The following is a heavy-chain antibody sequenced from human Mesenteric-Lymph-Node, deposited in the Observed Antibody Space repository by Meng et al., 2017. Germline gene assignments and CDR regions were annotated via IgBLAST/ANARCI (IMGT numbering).Heavy chain of an antibody. CDR3: ARGERTTGWFDP. CDR1: GGSVSSGGYY. Sequence: QLHLQQSGPGLGSAADTLSDTCSVSGGSVSSGGYYWNWIRQTPAKALEWIGYFYHSGSTDYNPSLKSRVTILADTSKNQFSLKLSSVTAADTAVYYCARGERTTGWFDPWGQGALVTVSS. D-gene: IGHD1/OR15-1a*01. V-gene: IGHV4-61*08. J-gene: IGHJ5*02. CDR2: FYHSGST.